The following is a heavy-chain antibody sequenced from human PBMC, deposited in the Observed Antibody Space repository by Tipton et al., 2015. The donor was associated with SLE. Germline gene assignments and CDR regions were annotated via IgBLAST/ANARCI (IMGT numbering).Heavy chain of an antibody. D-gene: IGHD6-6*01. CDR2: IYTGGRT. CDR1: GGSITGYY. Sequence: TLSLTCTVSGGSITGYYWSWIRQPAGKGPEWIGRIYTGGRTIHNPSLNSRVTMSLDTSKSQFSLKLTSVTAAYTAVYYCATFFGHSSASPDALDIWGQGTMVTVSP. V-gene: IGHV4-4*07. J-gene: IGHJ3*02. CDR3: ATFFGHSSASPDALDI.